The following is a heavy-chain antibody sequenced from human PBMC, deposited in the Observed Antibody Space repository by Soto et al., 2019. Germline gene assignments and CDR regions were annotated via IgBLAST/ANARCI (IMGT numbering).Heavy chain of an antibody. V-gene: IGHV3-7*04. J-gene: IGHJ4*02. CDR1: GFSFDTHW. Sequence: EVQLVESGGGLVQPGGSLRLSCVASGFSFDTHWMTWVRQAPGKGLEWVANIKEDGTEKNYVDSVKGRFSISRDNAKNSLYPERNDLGAGATAGYYCGGGGAYIFYGDPAGGQGILVTVSS. D-gene: IGHD4-17*01. CDR2: IKEDGTEK. CDR3: GGGGAYIFYGDPA.